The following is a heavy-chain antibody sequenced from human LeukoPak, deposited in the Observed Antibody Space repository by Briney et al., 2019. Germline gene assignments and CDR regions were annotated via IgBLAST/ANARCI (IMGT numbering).Heavy chain of an antibody. CDR2: ISHSGSS. D-gene: IGHD1-1*01. CDR3: ARGGLHTKRGGYFDY. V-gene: IGHV4-39*07. Sequence: SETLSLTCTVSGDSISSGGYYWSWIRQPPGKGLEWIGEISHSGSSYYNPSLQSRVTLSVDPSRSQFSLRLNSVTAADTGLYSCARGGLHTKRGGYFDYWGQGILVAVSS. CDR1: GDSISSGGYY. J-gene: IGHJ4*02.